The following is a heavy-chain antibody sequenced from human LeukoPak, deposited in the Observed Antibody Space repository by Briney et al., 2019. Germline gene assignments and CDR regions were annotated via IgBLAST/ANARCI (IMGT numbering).Heavy chain of an antibody. CDR2: ISRSGNTI. Sequence: GESLRLSCAASGFTFTTYWLGWVRQAPGKGLEWVSYISRSGNTIYYADSVKGRFTISRDNAKNLLYLQMNSLRAEDTAMYYCARDAPLLHFDYWGQGTLVTVSS. CDR1: GFTFTTYW. CDR3: ARDAPLLHFDY. V-gene: IGHV3-11*01. J-gene: IGHJ4*02. D-gene: IGHD2-21*01.